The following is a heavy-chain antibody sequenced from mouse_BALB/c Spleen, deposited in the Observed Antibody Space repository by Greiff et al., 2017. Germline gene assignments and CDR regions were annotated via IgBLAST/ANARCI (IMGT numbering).Heavy chain of an antibody. CDR3: ARAPYDYDYYAMDY. D-gene: IGHD2-4*01. CDR1: GFSLTSYG. CDR2: IWAGGST. V-gene: IGHV2-9*02. J-gene: IGHJ4*01. Sequence: VMLVESGPGLVAPSQSLSITCTVSGFSLTSYGVHWVRQPPGKGLEWLGVIWAGGSTNYNSALMSRLSISKDNSKSQVFLKMNSLQTDDTAMYYCARAPYDYDYYAMDYWGQGTSVTVSS.